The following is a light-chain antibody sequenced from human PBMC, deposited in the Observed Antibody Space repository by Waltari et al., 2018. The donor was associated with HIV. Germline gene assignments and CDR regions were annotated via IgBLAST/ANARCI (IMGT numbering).Light chain of an antibody. V-gene: IGLV1-51*01. Sequence: QSVLTQPPSVSAAPGQQVTITCAGSSSTTGNNYVSSYQQVPGTAPKLLIYNNNKRPSGIPDRFSGSKSGTSATLGITGLQTGDEADYYCGTWDSSLSDWVFGGGTKLTVL. J-gene: IGLJ3*02. CDR3: GTWDSSLSDWV. CDR1: SSTTGNNY. CDR2: NNN.